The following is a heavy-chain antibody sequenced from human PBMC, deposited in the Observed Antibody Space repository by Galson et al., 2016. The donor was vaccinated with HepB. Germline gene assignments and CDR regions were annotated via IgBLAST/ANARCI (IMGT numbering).Heavy chain of an antibody. J-gene: IGHJ5*02. CDR2: IYNSGYT. CDR1: GGSISSGTYY. D-gene: IGHD3-3*01. Sequence: TLSLTCTVSGGSISSGTYYWSWIRQRPGKGLEWIGYIYNSGYTYYNPSLKSRVTISRDTSKNQFSLKLSSVPAADTPVYYCARGNDFDGPAVPAPWFDPWGQGTLVTVSS. V-gene: IGHV4-31*03. CDR3: ARGNDFDGPAVPAPWFDP.